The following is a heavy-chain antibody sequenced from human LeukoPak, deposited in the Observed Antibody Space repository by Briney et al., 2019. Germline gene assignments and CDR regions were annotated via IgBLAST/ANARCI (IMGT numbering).Heavy chain of an antibody. CDR2: FDPEDGEK. CDR1: GYTLIALS. D-gene: IGHD2-2*01. V-gene: IGHV1-24*01. J-gene: IGHJ4*02. Sequence: GASVKVSCKVSGYTLIALSILWVRQAPGRGLEGMGGFDPEDGEKIYAQKYQGRFTMTEDTSTDTAYMELSSLRSDDTAVYYCASGFAYQYFDSWGQGTLVTVSS. CDR3: ASGFAYQYFDS.